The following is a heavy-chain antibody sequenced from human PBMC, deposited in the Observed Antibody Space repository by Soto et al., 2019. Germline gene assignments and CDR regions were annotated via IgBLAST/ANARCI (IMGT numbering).Heavy chain of an antibody. Sequence: QVQLVQSGAEVKKPGASVKVSCKASGYTFTSYAMHWVRQAPGQRLEWMGWINAGNGNTKYSQKFQGRVTITRDTSASTAYMELSSLRSEDTAVYYCAREEVEMATSQDDYYYGMDVWGQGTTVTVSS. CDR3: AREEVEMATSQDDYYYGMDV. J-gene: IGHJ6*02. CDR1: GYTFTSYA. D-gene: IGHD5-12*01. CDR2: INAGNGNT. V-gene: IGHV1-3*01.